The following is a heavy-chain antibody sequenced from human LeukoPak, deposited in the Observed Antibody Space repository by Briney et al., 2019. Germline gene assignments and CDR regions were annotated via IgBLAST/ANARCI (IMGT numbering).Heavy chain of an antibody. V-gene: IGHV1-2*02. Sequence: ASVKVSCKASGYTFTGYYMHWVRQAPGQGLEWMGWINPNSGDTNYAQKLQGRVTMTTDTSTSTAYMELRNLRSDDTAVYYCARGGPAARLITFGGVTDYWGQGTLVTVSS. CDR2: INPNSGDT. D-gene: IGHD3-16*01. CDR3: ARGGPAARLITFGGVTDY. CDR1: GYTFTGYY. J-gene: IGHJ4*02.